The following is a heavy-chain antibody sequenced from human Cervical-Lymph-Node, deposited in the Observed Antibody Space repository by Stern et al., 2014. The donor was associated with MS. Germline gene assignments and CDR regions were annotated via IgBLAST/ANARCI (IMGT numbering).Heavy chain of an antibody. CDR3: ARDDRGSSGYRFDF. CDR1: GGSISTDCYY. V-gene: IGHV4-31*03. CDR2: IYYSGST. D-gene: IGHD6-13*01. J-gene: IGHJ4*02. Sequence: QVQLQESGPGVEKPSQTLSLTCTVSGGSISTDCYYWTWIRQPQEKDLVWIGYIYYSGSTYYNPHLKSRVAVALDTSKTHFSLNLSSVTAADTAIYYCARDDRGSSGYRFDFWGQGTLVTVSS.